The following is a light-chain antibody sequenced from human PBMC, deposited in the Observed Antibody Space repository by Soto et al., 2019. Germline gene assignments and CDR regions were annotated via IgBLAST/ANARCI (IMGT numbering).Light chain of an antibody. V-gene: IGLV2-23*03. Sequence: QSVLAQPASVSGSPGQSISISCTGTSSDVVTYNLVSWYQQHPGKAPTVLIYEGTKRPSGVSNRFSGSKSGNTASLTISGLQTEDEADYYCYSFAGSTTFSYVFGPGTKVPS. CDR2: EGT. CDR1: SSDVVTYNL. CDR3: YSFAGSTTFSYV. J-gene: IGLJ1*01.